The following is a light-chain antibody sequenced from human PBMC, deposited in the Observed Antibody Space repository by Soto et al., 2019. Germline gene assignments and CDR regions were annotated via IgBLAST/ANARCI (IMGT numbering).Light chain of an antibody. J-gene: IGLJ2*01. CDR3: CSYAGSSTLV. V-gene: IGLV2-23*01. Sequence: QSVLTKPASVSGSPGQSITISCTGTSSDVGRYNLVSWYQQHPGKAPKLMIYAGSKRPSGVSNRFSGSKSGNTASLTISGLQAEDEADDYCCSYAGSSTLVFGGGTKVTVL. CDR2: AGS. CDR1: SSDVGRYNL.